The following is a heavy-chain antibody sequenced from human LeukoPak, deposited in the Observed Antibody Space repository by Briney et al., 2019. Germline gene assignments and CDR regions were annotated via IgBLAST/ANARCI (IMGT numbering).Heavy chain of an antibody. D-gene: IGHD6-13*01. Sequence: KPPETLSLTCTVSGYSISSGYYWGWIRQPPGKGLEWIGSIYHSGSTYYNPSLRSRVTISVDTSKNQFSLKLSSVTAADTAVYYCARDYYSSSWSSDRCYFDYWGQGTLVTVSS. CDR1: GYSISSGYY. CDR2: IYHSGST. CDR3: ARDYYSSSWSSDRCYFDY. V-gene: IGHV4-38-2*02. J-gene: IGHJ4*02.